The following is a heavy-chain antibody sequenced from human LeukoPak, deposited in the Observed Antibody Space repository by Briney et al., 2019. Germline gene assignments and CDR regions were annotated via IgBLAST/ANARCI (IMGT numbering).Heavy chain of an antibody. D-gene: IGHD2-15*01. V-gene: IGHV1-18*01. CDR3: ARDRAVVVAATDY. CDR1: GYTFTSYD. CDR2: ISPYNGNT. Sequence: GASVKVSCKASGYTFTSYDINWVRQATGQGLEWMGWISPYNGNTNYAQKLQGRVTMTTDTSTSTAYMGLRSLRSDDTAVYYCARDRAVVVAATDYWGQGTLVTVSS. J-gene: IGHJ4*02.